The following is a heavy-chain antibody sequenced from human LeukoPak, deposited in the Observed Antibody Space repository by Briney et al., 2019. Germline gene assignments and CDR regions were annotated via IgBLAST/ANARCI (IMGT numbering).Heavy chain of an antibody. CDR1: GFTFSDPY. D-gene: IGHD5-18*01. J-gene: IGHJ4*02. Sequence: GGSLRLSCEASGFTFSDPYMSRIRQAPGKGLECLSYISGSGTDINYADSVRGRSTISRDNAKNLLYLQMNDLRLEDTAVYYCARTARHLDYWGQGTLVTVSS. CDR3: ARTARHLDY. CDR2: ISGSGTDI. V-gene: IGHV3-11*04.